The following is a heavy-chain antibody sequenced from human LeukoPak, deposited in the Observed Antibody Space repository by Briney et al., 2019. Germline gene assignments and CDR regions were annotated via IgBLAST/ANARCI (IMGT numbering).Heavy chain of an antibody. J-gene: IGHJ4*02. Sequence: GGSLRLSCAASGFYFRDHWMDWVRQAPGKGLEWVGHIKTDGSETYYLDSLKGRISISRDDTNNALYLQMNSLRVEDTAVYYCVKNDGWFHLAQWGQGTLVTVSS. CDR3: VKNDGWFHLAQ. D-gene: IGHD6-19*01. V-gene: IGHV3-7*03. CDR1: GFYFRDHW. CDR2: IKTDGSET.